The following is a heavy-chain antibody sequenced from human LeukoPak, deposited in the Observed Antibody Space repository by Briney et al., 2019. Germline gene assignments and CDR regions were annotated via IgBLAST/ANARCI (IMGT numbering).Heavy chain of an antibody. CDR3: ARLSGYFPYYFDY. V-gene: IGHV5-51*03. J-gene: IGHJ4*02. Sequence: GEXLKLSCKGSGYSFTSYWIGWVRQMPGKGLEWMGIIYPGDSDTIYSPSFQGQVTISADKSISTAYLQWSSLKASDTAMYYCARLSGYFPYYFDYWGQGTLVTVSS. CDR1: GYSFTSYW. D-gene: IGHD3-3*01. CDR2: IYPGDSDT.